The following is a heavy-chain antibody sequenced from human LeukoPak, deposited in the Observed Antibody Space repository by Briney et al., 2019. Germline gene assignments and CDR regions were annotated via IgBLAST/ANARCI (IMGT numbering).Heavy chain of an antibody. CDR1: GFTFSSYS. D-gene: IGHD3-16*01. CDR3: ARAAENYGGRFDS. CDR2: ISGSSSYI. Sequence: GGSLRLSCAASGFTFSSYSMNWVRQAPGKGLEWVSSISGSSSYIYYADSLKGRFTISRDNAKNSLYLQINSLRAGDTALYYCARAAENYGGRFDSWGQGTLVTVSS. V-gene: IGHV3-21*01. J-gene: IGHJ4*02.